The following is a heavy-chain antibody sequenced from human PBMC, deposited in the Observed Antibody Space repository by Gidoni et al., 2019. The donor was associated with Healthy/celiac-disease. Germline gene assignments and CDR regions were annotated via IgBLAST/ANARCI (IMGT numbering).Heavy chain of an antibody. CDR3: ARDDLGYYYGSGSGGWFDP. Sequence: QVQLVESGGGVVQPGRSLRLSCAASGFTLSSYGMHWVRQAPGKGLEWVAVIWYDGSNKYYADSVKGRFTISRDNSKNTLYLQMNSLRAEDTAVYYCARDDLGYYYGSGSGGWFDPWGQGTLVTVSS. J-gene: IGHJ5*02. CDR2: IWYDGSNK. V-gene: IGHV3-33*01. D-gene: IGHD3-10*01. CDR1: GFTLSSYG.